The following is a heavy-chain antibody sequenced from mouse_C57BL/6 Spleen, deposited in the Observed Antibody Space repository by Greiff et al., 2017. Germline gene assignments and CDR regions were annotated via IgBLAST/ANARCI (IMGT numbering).Heavy chain of an antibody. CDR1: GYTFTGYW. Sequence: QVQLQQSGAELMKPGASVKLSCKATGYTFTGYWIEWVKQRPGHGLEWIGEILPGSGSTNYTEKFKGKATFTADTSSNTAYMQLSSLTTEDSAIYYCANYGSSYAWFAYWGQGTLVTVSA. CDR2: ILPGSGST. J-gene: IGHJ3*01. CDR3: ANYGSSYAWFAY. V-gene: IGHV1-9*01. D-gene: IGHD1-1*01.